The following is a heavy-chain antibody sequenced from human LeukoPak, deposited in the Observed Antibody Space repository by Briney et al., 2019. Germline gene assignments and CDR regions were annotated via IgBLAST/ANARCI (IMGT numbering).Heavy chain of an antibody. V-gene: IGHV3-30*02. CDR2: IRYDGSNK. CDR3: AKGGGLSALRYFDWLKYYFDY. D-gene: IGHD3-9*01. CDR1: GFTFSSYG. Sequence: PGGSLRLSCAASGFTFSSYGMHWVRQAPGKGLEWVAFIRYDGSNKYYADSVKGRFTISRDNSKNTLYLQMNSLRAEDTAVYYCAKGGGLSALRYFDWLKYYFDYWGQGTLVTVS. J-gene: IGHJ4*02.